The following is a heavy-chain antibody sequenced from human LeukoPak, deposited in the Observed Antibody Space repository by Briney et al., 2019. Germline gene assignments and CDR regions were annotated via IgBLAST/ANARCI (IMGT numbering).Heavy chain of an antibody. V-gene: IGHV3-21*01. J-gene: IGHJ5*01. D-gene: IGHD5-12*01. CDR3: ARAALSGYTSSWYNS. Sequence: GGSLRLSCAASGFTFSSYSMNWVRQAPGKGLEWVSSISSSSSYTYYADSVQGRFTISRDNAKNSLYLQMNSLRAEDTAVYYCARAALSGYTSSWYNSWGQGTLVTVSS. CDR1: GFTFSSYS. CDR2: ISSSSSYT.